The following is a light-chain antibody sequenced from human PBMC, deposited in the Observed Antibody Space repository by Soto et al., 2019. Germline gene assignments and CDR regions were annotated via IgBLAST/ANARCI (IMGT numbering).Light chain of an antibody. V-gene: IGKV3-11*01. CDR1: QSVSRS. CDR2: GAS. Sequence: EIVLTQSPATLSLSPGEGAALSCRASQSVSRSLAWYHQKPGQAPRLLIYGASNRATGIPTRFSGSGSGTDVTLTMSSLEAEDFALCYCHPRCTWPLTFGGGIKVEIK. CDR3: HPRCTWPLT. J-gene: IGKJ4*01.